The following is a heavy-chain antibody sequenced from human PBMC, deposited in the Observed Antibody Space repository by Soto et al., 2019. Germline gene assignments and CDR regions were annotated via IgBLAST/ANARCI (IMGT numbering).Heavy chain of an antibody. D-gene: IGHD3-10*01. J-gene: IGHJ4*02. CDR3: ARTHSGSGSYYSALDH. CDR1: GFTFSTYA. Sequence: PGGSLRLSCAASGFTFSTYAMSWVRQAPGKGLEWVSGISSSGGSTNHADSVKGRFIISRDNSKNMVYLQMNSLRADDTAVYYCARTHSGSGSYYSALDHWGQGTLVTVSS. CDR2: ISSSGGST. V-gene: IGHV3-23*01.